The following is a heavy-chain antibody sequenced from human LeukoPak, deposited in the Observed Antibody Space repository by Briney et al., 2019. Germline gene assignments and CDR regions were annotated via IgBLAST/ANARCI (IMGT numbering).Heavy chain of an antibody. CDR3: AKKFSSGSQLFDY. D-gene: IGHD6-19*01. CDR2: ISGSGGST. Sequence: PGVSLRLSCAASGFTFSSYAMSWVRQAPGKGLEWVSAISGSGGSTYYADSVKGRFTISKDNSKNTLYLQMNSLRAEDTAVYYCAKKFSSGSQLFDYWGQGTLVTVSS. CDR1: GFTFSSYA. V-gene: IGHV3-23*01. J-gene: IGHJ4*02.